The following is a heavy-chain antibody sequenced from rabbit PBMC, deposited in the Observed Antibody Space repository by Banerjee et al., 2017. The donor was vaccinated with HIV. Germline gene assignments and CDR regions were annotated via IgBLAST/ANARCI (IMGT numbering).Heavy chain of an antibody. Sequence: QSLEESGGDLVQPGASLTLTCTASGFSLSNNYVMCWVRQAPGKGLEWIACIYSSNGDIGYASWEKGRFTTTKSSSTAVTLQMTRPTAADTAYYFCARESGSAGAGYALWGQGTLVTVS. CDR3: ARESGSAGAGYAL. V-gene: IGHV1S40*01. CDR1: GFSLSNNYV. J-gene: IGHJ6*01. CDR2: IYSSNGDI. D-gene: IGHD6-1*01.